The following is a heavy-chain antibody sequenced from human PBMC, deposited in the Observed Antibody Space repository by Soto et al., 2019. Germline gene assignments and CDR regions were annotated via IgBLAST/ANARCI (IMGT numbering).Heavy chain of an antibody. V-gene: IGHV4-59*01. CDR1: GAFLNNFF. CDR2: VSQGGAAAYLAEGETT. D-gene: IGHD1-1*01. J-gene: IGHJ6*02. CDR3: ARDHWMKSGNSWRYFALDV. Sequence: SETLSLTCTVSGAFLNNFFWSWIRQTPGKGLEWIGYVSQGGAAAYLAEGETTGYNPSLESRATISLDLPKNQFSLKVYSVTAADTAVYYCARDHWMKSGNSWRYFALDVWGPGITVTVSS.